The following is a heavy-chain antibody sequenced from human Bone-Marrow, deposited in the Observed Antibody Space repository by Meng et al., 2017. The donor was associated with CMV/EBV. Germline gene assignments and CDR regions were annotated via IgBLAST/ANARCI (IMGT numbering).Heavy chain of an antibody. D-gene: IGHD6-19*01. CDR2: ISGSGGST. CDR1: GFPFSSYA. J-gene: IGHJ4*02. V-gene: IGHV3-23*01. CDR3: AKAGSVPAGY. Sequence: LSCAASGFPFSSYALSWIRQAPGEGLGWVSAISGSGGSTYYADSVKGRFTISRDNSKNTLYLQMNSLRAEDTAVYYCAKAGSVPAGYWGQGTLVTVSS.